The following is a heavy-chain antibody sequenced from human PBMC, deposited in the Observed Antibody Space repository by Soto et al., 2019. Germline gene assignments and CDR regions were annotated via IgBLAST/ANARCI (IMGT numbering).Heavy chain of an antibody. CDR3: ARIQASYDSRGSFSAFDI. V-gene: IGHV3-23*01. D-gene: IGHD3-22*01. J-gene: IGHJ3*02. CDR2: ISRRGDTT. CDR1: GFTFTTYA. Sequence: GGSLRLSCAASGFTFTTYAMSWVRQAPGKGLEWVSVISRRGDTTYYADSVKGRFTISSDNSKNTLYLQMNSLRDDDRAVYYCARIQASYDSRGSFSAFDIWGQGTMVTVSS.